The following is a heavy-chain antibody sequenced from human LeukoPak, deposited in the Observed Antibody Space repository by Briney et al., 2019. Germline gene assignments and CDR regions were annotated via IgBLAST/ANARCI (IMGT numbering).Heavy chain of an antibody. CDR2: ISYDGSNK. CDR3: ASSFRRFLEWLPIKY. J-gene: IGHJ4*02. V-gene: IGHV3-30*04. CDR1: GFTFSSYA. D-gene: IGHD3-3*01. Sequence: GGSLRLSCAASGFTFSSYAMHWVRQAPGKGLEWVAVISYDGSNKYYADSVKGRFTISRDNSKNTLYLQMNSLRAEDTAVYYCASSFRRFLEWLPIKYWGQGTLVTVSS.